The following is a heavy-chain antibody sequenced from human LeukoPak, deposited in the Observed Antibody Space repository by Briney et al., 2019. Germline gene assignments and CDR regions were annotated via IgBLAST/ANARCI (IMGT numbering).Heavy chain of an antibody. J-gene: IGHJ4*02. CDR1: GFTLSRNY. CDR2: IYSGGST. V-gene: IGHV3-53*01. CDR3: ARVPMRDGYFDY. Sequence: PGGSLRLSCAASGFTLSRNYMSWVRQAPGKGLEWVSIIYSGGSTYYSDSVKGRFTISRDNSNNTLYLQMNSPRAEDTAVYYCARVPMRDGYFDYWGQGTLVTVSS.